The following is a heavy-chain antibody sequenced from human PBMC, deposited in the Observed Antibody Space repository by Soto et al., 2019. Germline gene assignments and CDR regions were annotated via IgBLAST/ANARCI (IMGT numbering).Heavy chain of an antibody. CDR3: AKGGDPRLNYYYYYGMDV. Sequence: GGSLRLSCAASGFTFSSYAMSWVRQAPGKGLEWVSAISGSGGSTYYADSVKGRFTISRDNSKNTLYLRMNSLRAEDTAVYYCAKGGDPRLNYYYYYGMDVWGQGTTVTVSS. J-gene: IGHJ6*02. D-gene: IGHD3-16*01. V-gene: IGHV3-23*01. CDR2: ISGSGGST. CDR1: GFTFSSYA.